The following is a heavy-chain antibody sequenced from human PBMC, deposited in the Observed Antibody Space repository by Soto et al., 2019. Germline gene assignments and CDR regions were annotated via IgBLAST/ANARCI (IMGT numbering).Heavy chain of an antibody. CDR3: ARDKPLDISAFDI. CDR1: GGTFSSYA. D-gene: IGHD2-15*01. CDR2: IIPIFGTA. J-gene: IGHJ3*02. V-gene: IGHV1-69*06. Sequence: ASVNVSCKASGGTFSSYAISWVRQAPGQGLEWMGRIIPIFGTANYAQKFQGRVTITADKSTSTAYNELSSLRSEDTSVYYCARDKPLDISAFDIWGQGTMVTVSS.